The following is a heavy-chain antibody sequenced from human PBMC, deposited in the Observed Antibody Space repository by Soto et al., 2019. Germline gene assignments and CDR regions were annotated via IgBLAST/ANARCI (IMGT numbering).Heavy chain of an antibody. Sequence: SVKVSCKASGYPFSDNQIHWLRRAPGQGLEWMGRIIPIFGTANYAQKFQGRVTITADESTSTAYMELSSLRSEDTAVYYCADHLDVWGQGTTVTVSS. J-gene: IGHJ6*02. CDR2: IIPIFGTA. CDR1: GYPFSDNQ. CDR3: ADHLDV. V-gene: IGHV1-69*13.